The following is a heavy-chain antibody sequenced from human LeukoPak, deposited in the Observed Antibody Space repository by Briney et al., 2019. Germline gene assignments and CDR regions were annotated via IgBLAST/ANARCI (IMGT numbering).Heavy chain of an antibody. CDR2: IYTSGST. J-gene: IGHJ4*02. CDR3: ARTRRDGYNYRFDY. Sequence: RPSETLSLTCTVSGGSISSYYWSWIRQPPGKGLEWIGYIYTSGSTNYNPSLKSRVTISVDTSKNQFSLKLSSVTGADTAVYYCARTRRDGYNYRFDYWGQGTLVTVSS. CDR1: GGSISSYY. D-gene: IGHD5-24*01. V-gene: IGHV4-4*09.